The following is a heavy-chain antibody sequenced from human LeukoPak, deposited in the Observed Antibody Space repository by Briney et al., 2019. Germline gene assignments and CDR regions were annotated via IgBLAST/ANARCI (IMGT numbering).Heavy chain of an antibody. CDR3: ARPRKHDYYDMDV. V-gene: IGHV4-39*01. CDR2: IYYSGST. J-gene: IGHJ6*03. CDR1: GDSIGSGTHY. Sequence: SETLSLTCTVSGDSIGSGTHYWGWIRQPPGKGLEWIGSIYYSGSTYYTPSLKSRVTISVDTSKNQFSLKVPSVTAADTAVYYCARPRKHDYYDMDVWGKGTTVTVSS.